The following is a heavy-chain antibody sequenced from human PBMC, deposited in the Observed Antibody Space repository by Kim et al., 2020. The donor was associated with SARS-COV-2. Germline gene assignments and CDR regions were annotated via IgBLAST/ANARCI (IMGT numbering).Heavy chain of an antibody. CDR3: ARDLYGVHDY. CDR2: INHSGST. CDR1: GGSFSGYY. V-gene: IGHV4-34*01. Sequence: SETLSLTCAVYGGSFSGYYWSWIRQPPGKGLEWIGEINHSGSTNYNPSLKSRVTISVDTSKNQFSLKLSSVTAADTAVYYCARDLYGVHDYWGQGTLVTVSS. J-gene: IGHJ4*02. D-gene: IGHD2-8*01.